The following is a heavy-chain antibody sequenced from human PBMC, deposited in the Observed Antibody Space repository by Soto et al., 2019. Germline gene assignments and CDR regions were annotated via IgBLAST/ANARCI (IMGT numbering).Heavy chain of an antibody. D-gene: IGHD4-17*01. CDR1: GFTLSSYG. J-gene: IGHJ4*02. Sequence: GGALRLSCAASGFTLSSYGMHWVPQAPGKGLEWVAVISYDGSNKYYADSVKGRFTISRDNSENTLYLQINSLRADDTAAFYCAKALNGAVFDYWGQGTLVTVSS. V-gene: IGHV3-30*18. CDR2: ISYDGSNK. CDR3: AKALNGAVFDY.